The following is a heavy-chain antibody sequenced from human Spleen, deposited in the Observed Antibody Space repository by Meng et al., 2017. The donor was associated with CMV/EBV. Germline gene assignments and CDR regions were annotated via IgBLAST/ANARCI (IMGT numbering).Heavy chain of an antibody. D-gene: IGHD1-26*01. CDR3: ARGREQSSGYRDP. CDR2: IRYDGSNK. CDR1: GFTFSSYG. Sequence: GGSLRLSCAASGFTFSSYGMHWVRQAPGKGLEWVAFIRYDGSNKYYADSVKGRFTISRDNSKNSLYLQMNSLRAEDTAVYYCARGREQSSGYRDPWGQGTLVTVSS. V-gene: IGHV3-30*02. J-gene: IGHJ5*02.